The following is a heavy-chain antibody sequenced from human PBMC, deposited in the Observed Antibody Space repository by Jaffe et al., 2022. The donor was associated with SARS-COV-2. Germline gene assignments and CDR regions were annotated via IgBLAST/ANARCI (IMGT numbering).Heavy chain of an antibody. CDR2: ISWNSGSI. D-gene: IGHD3-22*01. CDR1: GFTFDDYA. Sequence: EVQLVESGGGLVQPGRSLRLSCAASGFTFDDYAMHWVRQAPGKGLEWVSGISWNSGSIGYADSVKGRFTISRDNAKNSLYLQMNSLRAEDTALYYCAKDSYDSSGQVFDYWGQGTLVTVSS. CDR3: AKDSYDSSGQVFDY. V-gene: IGHV3-9*01. J-gene: IGHJ4*02.